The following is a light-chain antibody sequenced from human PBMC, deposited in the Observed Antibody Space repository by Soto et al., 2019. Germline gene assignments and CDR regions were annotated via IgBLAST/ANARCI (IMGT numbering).Light chain of an antibody. CDR3: QHSYNNPTT. J-gene: IGKJ2*01. V-gene: IGKV1-39*01. CDR2: GAS. Sequence: DIQMTQSPSSLSASVGDRATITCRASQSVSTYLNWYQQKPGKAPNLLIYGASSLQSGVPSRFSGSGSGTEFTLTITSLQPGDFATYYCQHSYNNPTTFGQGTKVDIK. CDR1: QSVSTY.